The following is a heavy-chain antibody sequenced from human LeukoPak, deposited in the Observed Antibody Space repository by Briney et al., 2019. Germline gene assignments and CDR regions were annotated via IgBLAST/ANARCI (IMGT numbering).Heavy chain of an antibody. CDR1: GFTFSSYG. CDR2: IRYDGSNK. CDR3: AKDISYGVNKKGDY. V-gene: IGHV3-30*02. J-gene: IGHJ4*02. D-gene: IGHD4-17*01. Sequence: GGSLRLSCAASGFTFSSYGMHLVRQAPGKGLEWVAFIRYDGSNKYYADSVKGRFNISRDNSKNTLYLQMNSLRAEDTAVYYCAKDISYGVNKKGDYWGQGTLVTVSS.